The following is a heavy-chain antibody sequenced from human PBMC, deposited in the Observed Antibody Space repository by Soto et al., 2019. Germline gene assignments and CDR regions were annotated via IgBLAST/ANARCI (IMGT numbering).Heavy chain of an antibody. D-gene: IGHD3-22*01. CDR3: APRSMAVVPEY. CDR1: GDSISSYY. V-gene: IGHV4-59*01. J-gene: IGHJ4*02. Sequence: QVQLQELGPGLVKPSETLSLTCAVSGDSISSYYCMWIRQPPRKGLESIGYLYYGRRANYNPSLKTLVTLSVDTSTNQCSLTLSSMTAADLDVYYCAPRSMAVVPEYWGQGTLVSVSS. CDR2: LYYGRRA.